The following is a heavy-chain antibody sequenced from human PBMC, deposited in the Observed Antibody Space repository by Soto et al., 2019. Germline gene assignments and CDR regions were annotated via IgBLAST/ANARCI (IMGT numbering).Heavy chain of an antibody. J-gene: IGHJ3*02. V-gene: IGHV3-48*01. CDR3: ARELALDFWGGWDGFDI. D-gene: IGHD3-3*01. Sequence: EVQLVESGGGLVQPGGSLRLSCAASGFTFSSYSMNWVRQAPGKGLEWVSYISSSSSTIYYADSVKGRFTISRDNAKNSLYLQLNSLRAEDTAVYYCARELALDFWGGWDGFDIWVQGTMVTVSS. CDR1: GFTFSSYS. CDR2: ISSSSSTI.